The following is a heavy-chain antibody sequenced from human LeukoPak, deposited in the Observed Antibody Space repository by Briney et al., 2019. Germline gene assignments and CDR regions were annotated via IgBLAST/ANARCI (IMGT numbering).Heavy chain of an antibody. Sequence: PGGSLRLSCAASGFTFSSYGMHWVRQAPGKGLEWVAFIRYDGSNKYYADSVKGRFTISRDNSKNTLYLQMNSLRAEDTAVYYCAKERKHCSSTSCSTDYFDYWGQGTLVTVSS. J-gene: IGHJ4*02. CDR1: GFTFSSYG. V-gene: IGHV3-30*02. CDR3: AKERKHCSSTSCSTDYFDY. D-gene: IGHD2-2*01. CDR2: IRYDGSNK.